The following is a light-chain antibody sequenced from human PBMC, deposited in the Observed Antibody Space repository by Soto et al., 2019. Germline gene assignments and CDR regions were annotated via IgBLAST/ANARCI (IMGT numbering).Light chain of an antibody. Sequence: IQMTQSPSTLSASVGERVTITCRASQSISSWLAWYQQKPGKAPKLLIYDASSLESGVPSRFSGSGSGTEFTLTISSLQPDDFATYYCQQYNSYSPLTFGGGTKVDI. V-gene: IGKV1-5*01. CDR2: DAS. CDR3: QQYNSYSPLT. CDR1: QSISSW. J-gene: IGKJ4*01.